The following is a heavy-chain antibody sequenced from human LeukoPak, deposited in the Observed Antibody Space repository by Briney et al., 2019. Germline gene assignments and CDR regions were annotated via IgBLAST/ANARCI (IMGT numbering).Heavy chain of an antibody. J-gene: IGHJ3*02. CDR2: IYYSGST. V-gene: IGHV4-59*01. CDR1: GGSISSYH. CDR3: ARLNYGDYSGAFDI. D-gene: IGHD4-17*01. Sequence: SETLSLTCTVSGGSISSYHWSWIRQPPGKGLEWIGYIYYSGSTNYNPSLKSRVTISVDTSKNQFSLKLSSVTAADTAVYYCARLNYGDYSGAFDIWGQGTIITVSS.